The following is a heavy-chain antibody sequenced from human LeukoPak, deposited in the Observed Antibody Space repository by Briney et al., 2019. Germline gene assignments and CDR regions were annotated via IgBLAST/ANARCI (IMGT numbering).Heavy chain of an antibody. CDR3: ARDRDYGGSDY. CDR2: IYSIGTT. D-gene: IGHD4/OR15-4a*01. Sequence: PGGSLRLSCAASGFAVSSNFMSWVRQAPGKGLEWVSVIYSIGTTYYADSVKGRFTISRDNTRNTLYLQMNSLRAEDTAVCYCARDRDYGGSDYWGQGTLVTVSS. V-gene: IGHV3-53*01. CDR1: GFAVSSNF. J-gene: IGHJ4*02.